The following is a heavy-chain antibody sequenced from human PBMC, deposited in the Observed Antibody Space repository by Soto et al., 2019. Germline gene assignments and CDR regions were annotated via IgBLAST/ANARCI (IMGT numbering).Heavy chain of an antibody. V-gene: IGHV3-23*01. J-gene: IGHJ4*02. CDR1: GFTFSSYS. CDR3: AKDRVGYCSSTSCYPSSDY. D-gene: IGHD2-2*01. Sequence: GGSLRLSCSASGFTFSSYSMHWVRQAPGKGLDYVSAISGSGGSTYYADSVKGRFTISRDNSKNTLYLQMNSLRAEDTAVYYCAKDRVGYCSSTSCYPSSDYWGQGTLVTVSS. CDR2: ISGSGGST.